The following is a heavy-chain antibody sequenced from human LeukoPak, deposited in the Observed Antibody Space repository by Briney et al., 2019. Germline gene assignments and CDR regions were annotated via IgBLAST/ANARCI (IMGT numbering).Heavy chain of an antibody. CDR2: INPSGGST. Sequence: ASVKVSCKASGYTFTSYYMHWVRQAPGQGLEWMGIINPSGGSTSYAQKFQGRVTMTRDTSTSTVYMELSSLRSEDTAVYYCARDISTYRYCSSTSCSDAFDIWGQGTMVTVPS. J-gene: IGHJ3*02. CDR3: ARDISTYRYCSSTSCSDAFDI. V-gene: IGHV1-46*01. CDR1: GYTFTSYY. D-gene: IGHD2-2*01.